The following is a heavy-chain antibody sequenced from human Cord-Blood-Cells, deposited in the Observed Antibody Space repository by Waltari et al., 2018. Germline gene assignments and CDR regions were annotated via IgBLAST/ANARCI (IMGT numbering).Heavy chain of an antibody. D-gene: IGHD1-26*01. CDR1: GFTFSSYS. CDR3: ARDQRGSYYY. V-gene: IGHV3-48*02. J-gene: IGHJ4*02. Sequence: EVQLVESGGGLVQPGGSLRLSCAAYGFTFSSYSINWVRQAPGKGLEWVSYIRSSSSTIYYADSVKGRFTISRDNAKNSLYLQRNSLRDEDTAVYYCARDQRGSYYYWGQGTLVTVSS. CDR2: IRSSSSTI.